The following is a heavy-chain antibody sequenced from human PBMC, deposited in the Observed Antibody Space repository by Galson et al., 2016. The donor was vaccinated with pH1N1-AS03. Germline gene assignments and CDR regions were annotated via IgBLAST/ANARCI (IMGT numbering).Heavy chain of an antibody. D-gene: IGHD3-16*01. V-gene: IGHV1-3*01. CDR1: GYTFISYV. Sequence: QSGAEVTKPGESLRISCKASGYTFISYVMHWVRQAPGQRLEWMGWINAGNGNTTYSQSFQGRVTITRDTSASKSYMELSSLRSEDTAVYYCARGRGSYVMGVWGQGPLVTVSS. CDR2: INAGNGNT. J-gene: IGHJ4*02. CDR3: ARGRGSYVMGV.